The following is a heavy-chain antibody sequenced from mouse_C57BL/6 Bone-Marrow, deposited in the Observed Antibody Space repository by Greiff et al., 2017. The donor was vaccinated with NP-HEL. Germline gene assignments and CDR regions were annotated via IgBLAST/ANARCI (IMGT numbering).Heavy chain of an antibody. D-gene: IGHD1-1*01. CDR3: ARRTTVVATDWYFDV. Sequence: LQQSGASVKLSCKATGYTFTGYWIEWVKQRPGHGLEWIGEILPGSGSTNYNEKFKGKATFTADTSSNTAYMQLSSLTTEDSAIYYCARRTTVVATDWYFDVWGTGTTVTVSS. CDR1: GYTFTGYW. CDR2: ILPGSGST. V-gene: IGHV1-9*01. J-gene: IGHJ1*03.